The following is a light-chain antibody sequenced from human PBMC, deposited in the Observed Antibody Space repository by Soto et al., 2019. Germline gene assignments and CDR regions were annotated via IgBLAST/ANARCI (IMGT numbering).Light chain of an antibody. CDR1: QSVSSN. J-gene: IGKJ5*01. V-gene: IGKV3-15*01. CDR3: QQYNNWPPIT. Sequence: EIVMTQSPATLSVSPGERATLSCRASQSVSSNLAWYQQKPGQAPRLLIYGASTRATGIPARFSGSGSGTEFTLTINSLTSEDFAVYSCQQYNNWPPITFGQGTRLXXK. CDR2: GAS.